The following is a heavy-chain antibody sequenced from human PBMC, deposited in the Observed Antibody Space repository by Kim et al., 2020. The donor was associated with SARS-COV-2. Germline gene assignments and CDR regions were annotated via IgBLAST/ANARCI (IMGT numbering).Heavy chain of an antibody. J-gene: IGHJ5*02. D-gene: IGHD6-6*01. V-gene: IGHV4-39*07. CDR2: IYYSGST. Sequence: SETLSLTCTVSGGSISSSSYYWGWIRQPPGKGLEWIGSIYYSGSTYYNPSLKSRVTISVDTSKNQFSLKLSSVTAADTAVYYCARLSSLSWFDPWGQGTLVTVSS. CDR1: GGSISSSSYY. CDR3: ARLSSLSWFDP.